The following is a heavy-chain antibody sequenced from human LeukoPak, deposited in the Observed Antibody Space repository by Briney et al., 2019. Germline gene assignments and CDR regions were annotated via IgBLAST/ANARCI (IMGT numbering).Heavy chain of an antibody. V-gene: IGHV3-23*01. J-gene: IGHJ4*02. CDR3: AEDWGSVRFFTVASPYDFDY. D-gene: IGHD4-23*01. CDR2: ISGCGGSA. Sequence: GGSLRLSCAASVFSFRSYPMSWVRQAPGKGLEWISAISGCGGSAYCTGAVKGRFNISSDNSRSTLYLQMNSPRAEDTAVYYCAEDWGSVRFFTVASPYDFDYWGQGTLVTVSS. CDR1: VFSFRSYP.